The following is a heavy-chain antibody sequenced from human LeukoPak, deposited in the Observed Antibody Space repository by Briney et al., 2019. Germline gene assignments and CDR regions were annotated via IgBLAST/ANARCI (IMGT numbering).Heavy chain of an antibody. CDR3: TTVVDYDYVWGSYRLRGSFDY. V-gene: IGHV3-15*07. CDR2: IKSKTDGGTT. D-gene: IGHD3-16*02. Sequence: GGSLRLSCAASGFTFRSYTMNWVRQAPGKGLEWVGRIKSKTDGGTTDYAAPVKGRFTISRDDSKNTLYVQMNSLKTEDTAVYYCTTVVDYDYVWGSYRLRGSFDYWGQGTLVTVSS. CDR1: GFTFRSYT. J-gene: IGHJ4*02.